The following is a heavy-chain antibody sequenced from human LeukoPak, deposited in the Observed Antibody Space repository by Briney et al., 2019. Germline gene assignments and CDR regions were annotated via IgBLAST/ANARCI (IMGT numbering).Heavy chain of an antibody. CDR2: ISAYNGNT. CDR1: GYTFTSYG. J-gene: IGHJ3*02. CDR3: ARDLLLVPLTIVENPFDS. V-gene: IGHV1-18*01. D-gene: IGHD1/OR15-1a*01. Sequence: ASVKVSCKASGYTFTSYGISWVRQAPGQGLEWMGWISAYNGNTNYAQKLQGRVTMTTDTSTSTAYMELRSLRSDDTAVYYCARDLLLVPLTIVENPFDSWGQGTMVTVSS.